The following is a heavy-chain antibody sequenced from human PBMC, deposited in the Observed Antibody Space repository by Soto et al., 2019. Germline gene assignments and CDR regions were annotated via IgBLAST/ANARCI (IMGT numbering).Heavy chain of an antibody. V-gene: IGHV3-23*01. CDR1: GFTFSSYA. Sequence: GGSLRLSCAASGFTFSSYAMSWVRQAPGKGLEWVSAISGSGGSTYYADSVKGRFTISRDNSKNTLYLQMNSLRAEDTAVYYCAKMTKDIVVVPTHYYYYGMDVWGQGTTVTVSS. J-gene: IGHJ6*02. CDR3: AKMTKDIVVVPTHYYYYGMDV. D-gene: IGHD2-2*01. CDR2: ISGSGGST.